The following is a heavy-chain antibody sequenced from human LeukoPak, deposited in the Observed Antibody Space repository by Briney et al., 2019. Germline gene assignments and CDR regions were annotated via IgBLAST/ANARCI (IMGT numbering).Heavy chain of an antibody. V-gene: IGHV3-7*01. Sequence: GGSLRLSCAASGFSFSTYWMTWMRQAPGKGLEWVAHISPDGSDRYFVDSVKGRFTISRDNAKNFLQLQMTSLSAEDSAMYYWVTWGLRATIPENFWGQGTLVIVSS. D-gene: IGHD2-21*01. CDR2: ISPDGSDR. CDR3: VTWGLRATIPENF. J-gene: IGHJ4*02. CDR1: GFSFSTYW.